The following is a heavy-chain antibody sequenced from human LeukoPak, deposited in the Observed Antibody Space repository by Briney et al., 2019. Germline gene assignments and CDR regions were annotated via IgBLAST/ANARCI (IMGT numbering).Heavy chain of an antibody. CDR1: GGSFSGYY. CDR2: INHSGST. Sequence: TSETLSLTCAVYGGSFSGYYWRWIRQPPGKGLEWIAEINHSGSTNYNPSLKSRVTMSVDTSKNQFSLKLSSVTAADTAVYYCARHGFGHLFDYWGQGTLVFVSS. CDR3: ARHGFGHLFDY. J-gene: IGHJ4*02. V-gene: IGHV4-34*01. D-gene: IGHD3-16*01.